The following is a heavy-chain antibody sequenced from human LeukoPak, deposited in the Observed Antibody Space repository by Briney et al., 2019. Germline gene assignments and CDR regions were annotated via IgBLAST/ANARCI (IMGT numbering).Heavy chain of an antibody. D-gene: IGHD6-19*01. Sequence: GGSLRLSCAASGFTFSSYWMSWVRQAPGKGLEWVANIKQDGSEKYYVDSVKGRFTISRDNAKNSLYLQMNSLRAEDTAVYYCARDQGHSSGWYLPSTMNYYYYYMDVWGKGTTVTVSS. J-gene: IGHJ6*03. V-gene: IGHV3-7*01. CDR1: GFTFSSYW. CDR2: IKQDGSEK. CDR3: ARDQGHSSGWYLPSTMNYYYYYMDV.